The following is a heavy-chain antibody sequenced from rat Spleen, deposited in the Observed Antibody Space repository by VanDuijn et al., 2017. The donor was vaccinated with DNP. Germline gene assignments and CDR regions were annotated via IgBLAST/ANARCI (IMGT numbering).Heavy chain of an antibody. D-gene: IGHD1-12*03. CDR1: GYSITSNY. V-gene: IGHV3-1*01. CDR2: ISYSGST. CDR3: ARQDYYDGYYPDY. Sequence: EVQLQESGPGLVKPSQSLSLTCSVTGYSITSNYWGWIRKFPGNKMEYIGHISYSGSTNYNPSLKSRFSITRDTSKNQFFLQLNSVTTEDTATYYCARQDYYDGYYPDYWGQGVMVTVSS. J-gene: IGHJ2*01.